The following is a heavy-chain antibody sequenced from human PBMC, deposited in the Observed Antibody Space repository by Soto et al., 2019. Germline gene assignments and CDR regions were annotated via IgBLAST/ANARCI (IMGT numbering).Heavy chain of an antibody. Sequence: GGSLRLSCAASGFTFSSYGMHWVRQAPGKGLEWVAVISFDASNKYFEDYVKGRLTISRDNSKNTLSLQMNSLRAEDMAVYYCTKEPDYGAYSYFDSWGQGSLVTVSS. CDR1: GFTFSSYG. V-gene: IGHV3-30*18. D-gene: IGHD4-17*01. CDR3: TKEPDYGAYSYFDS. CDR2: ISFDASNK. J-gene: IGHJ4*02.